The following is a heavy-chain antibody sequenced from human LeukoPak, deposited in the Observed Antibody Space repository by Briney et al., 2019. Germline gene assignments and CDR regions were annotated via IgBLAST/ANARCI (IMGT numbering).Heavy chain of an antibody. D-gene: IGHD6-13*01. Sequence: SETLSLTCAVYGGSFSGYYWSWIRQPPGKGLEWIGEINHGGSTNYNPSLKSRVTISVDTSKNQFSLKLSSVTAADTAVYYCAISSSWYQFDYWGQGTLVTVSS. CDR1: GGSFSGYY. J-gene: IGHJ4*02. CDR2: INHGGST. V-gene: IGHV4-34*01. CDR3: AISSSWYQFDY.